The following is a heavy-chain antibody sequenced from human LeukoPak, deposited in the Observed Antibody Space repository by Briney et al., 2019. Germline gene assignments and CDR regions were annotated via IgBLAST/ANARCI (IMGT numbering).Heavy chain of an antibody. J-gene: IGHJ4*02. CDR3: AHIVGATYVFSGYFDY. D-gene: IGHD1-26*01. V-gene: IGHV3-30-3*01. Sequence: GGSLRLSCAASGFTFSSYAMHWVRQAPGKGLEWAAVISYDGSNKYYADSVKGRFTISRDNSKNTLYLQMNSLRAEDTAVYYCAHIVGATYVFSGYFDYWGQGTLVTVSS. CDR1: GFTFSSYA. CDR2: ISYDGSNK.